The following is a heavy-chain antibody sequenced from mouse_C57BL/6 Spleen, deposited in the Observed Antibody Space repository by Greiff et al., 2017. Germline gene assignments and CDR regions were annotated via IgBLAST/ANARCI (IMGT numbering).Heavy chain of an antibody. CDR2: IYPGDGDT. CDR3: ARSAPLYGYYAMDY. CDR1: GYAFSSSW. Sequence: QVQLQQPGPELVKPGASVKISCKASGYAFSSSWMNWVKQRPGKGLEWIGRIYPGDGDTNYNGKFKGKATLTADKSSSTAYMQLSSLTSEDSAVYFCARSAPLYGYYAMDYWGQGTSVTVSS. D-gene: IGHD6-2*01. V-gene: IGHV1-82*01. J-gene: IGHJ4*01.